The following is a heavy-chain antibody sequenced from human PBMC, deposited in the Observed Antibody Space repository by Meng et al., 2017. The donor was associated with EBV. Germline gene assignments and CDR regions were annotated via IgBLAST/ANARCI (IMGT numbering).Heavy chain of an antibody. CDR2: IRSKAKSYAT. V-gene: IGHV3-73*02. CDR3: TRMSSPLDY. CDR1: GFTFSCSA. D-gene: IGHD2-2*01. J-gene: IGHJ4*02. Sequence: EVQLWGSGGGLVQPGGSLKMSCAASGFTFSCSAMHWVRQASGKGLEWVGRIRSKAKSYATAYAASVKGRFTISRDDSKNTAYLQMNSLKTEDTAVYYCTRMSSPLDYWGQGTLVTVSS.